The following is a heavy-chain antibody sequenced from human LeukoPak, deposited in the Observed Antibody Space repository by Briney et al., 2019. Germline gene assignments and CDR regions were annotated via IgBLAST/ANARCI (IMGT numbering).Heavy chain of an antibody. V-gene: IGHV3-21*01. J-gene: IGHJ4*02. Sequence: GGSLRLSCAASGFTFSSYSMNWVRQAPGKGLEWVSSISSSSYIYYADSVKGRFTISRDNAKNSLYLQMNSLRAEDTAVYYCARDYGYGDGGDWGQGTLVTVSP. CDR3: ARDYGYGDGGD. CDR2: ISSSSYI. D-gene: IGHD3-10*01. CDR1: GFTFSSYS.